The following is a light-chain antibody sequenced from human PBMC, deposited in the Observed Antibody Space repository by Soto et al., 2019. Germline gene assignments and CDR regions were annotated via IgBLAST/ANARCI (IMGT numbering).Light chain of an antibody. CDR1: SNDFGTYYF. V-gene: IGLV2-23*01. Sequence: SALTQPPSASGSPGQSVTISCTRTSNDFGTYYFVSWYQQHPDKAPKLIIYDGTERPSGVSNRFSGSKSGNTASLTISGLQAEDEAHYCCCSYATYNMILGGGTKLTVL. J-gene: IGLJ2*01. CDR2: DGT. CDR3: CSYATYNMI.